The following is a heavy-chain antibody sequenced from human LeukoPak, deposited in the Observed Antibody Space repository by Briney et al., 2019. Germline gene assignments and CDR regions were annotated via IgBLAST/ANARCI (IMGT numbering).Heavy chain of an antibody. V-gene: IGHV3-23*01. J-gene: IGHJ4*02. D-gene: IGHD3-3*01. CDR2: ISGSGGST. Sequence: SGGSLRLSCAASGFTFSSYAMSWVRQAPGKGLEWVSAISGSGGSTYYADSVNGRFTTSRDNSKNTLYLQMNSLRAEDTAVYYCAKVFGYDFWSGYYYFDYWGQGTLVTVSS. CDR3: AKVFGYDFWSGYYYFDY. CDR1: GFTFSSYA.